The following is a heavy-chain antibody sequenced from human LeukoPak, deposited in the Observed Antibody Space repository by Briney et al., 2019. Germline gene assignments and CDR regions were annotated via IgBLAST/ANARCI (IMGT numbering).Heavy chain of an antibody. CDR3: ASTNCSSASCYGANWFDP. D-gene: IGHD2-2*01. V-gene: IGHV4-30-4*08. CDR2: INYSGNT. J-gene: IGHJ5*02. Sequence: SETLSLTCTVSGGSISSGDYYWRWIRQPPGKGLEWIGYINYSGNTFHYNPSLKNRVTISVDTSKNRCSLRLSSVTAADTAVYYCASTNCSSASCYGANWFDPWGQGTLVTVSS. CDR1: GGSISSGDYY.